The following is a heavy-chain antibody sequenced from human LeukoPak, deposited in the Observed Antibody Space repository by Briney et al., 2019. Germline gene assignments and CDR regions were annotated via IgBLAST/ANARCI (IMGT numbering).Heavy chain of an antibody. Sequence: GASVKVSCKASGYTFSNYGISWVRQAPGQGLEWMGRIIPILGIANYAQKFQGRVTITADKSTSTAYMELSSLRSEDTAVYYCARGSTSFYYFDYWGQGTLVTVSS. CDR2: IIPILGIA. CDR1: GYTFSNYG. D-gene: IGHD2-2*01. J-gene: IGHJ4*02. V-gene: IGHV1-69*04. CDR3: ARGSTSFYYFDY.